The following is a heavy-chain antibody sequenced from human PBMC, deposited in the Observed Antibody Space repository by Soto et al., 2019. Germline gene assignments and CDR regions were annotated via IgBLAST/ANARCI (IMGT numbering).Heavy chain of an antibody. V-gene: IGHV3-30*18. CDR1: GFTFSSYG. J-gene: IGHJ4*02. Sequence: GSLRLSCAASGFTFSSYGMHWVRQAPGKGLEWVAVISYDGSNKYYADSVKGRFTISRDNSKNTLYLQMNSLRAEDTAVYYCAKVSGDYLFDYWGQGTLVTVSS. D-gene: IGHD4-17*01. CDR2: ISYDGSNK. CDR3: AKVSGDYLFDY.